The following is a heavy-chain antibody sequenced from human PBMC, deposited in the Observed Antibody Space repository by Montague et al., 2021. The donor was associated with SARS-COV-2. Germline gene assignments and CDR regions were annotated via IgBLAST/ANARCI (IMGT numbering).Heavy chain of an antibody. J-gene: IGHJ6*03. Sequence: SETLSLTCAVYGGSFSGWYWSWVRQPPGKGLEWTGEINRRGNTIYNPSLKSRVTISEDTSKSQFSLKLSSVTAADTTVYYCARGGGNILTNYYYYYLDVWGTGTTVTVSS. CDR1: GGSFSGWY. CDR3: ARGGGNILTNYYYYYLDV. CDR2: INRRGNT. D-gene: IGHD4-23*01. V-gene: IGHV4-34*01.